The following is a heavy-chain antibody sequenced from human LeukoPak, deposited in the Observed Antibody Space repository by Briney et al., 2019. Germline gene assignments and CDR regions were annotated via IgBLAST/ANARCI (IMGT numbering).Heavy chain of an antibody. CDR2: ISNGGST. J-gene: IGHJ4*02. CDR3: AKDASILLTPIVVVTDFDY. CDR1: GITFNSYG. V-gene: IGHV3-23*01. D-gene: IGHD2-21*02. Sequence: GGSLRLSCAVSGITFNSYGVSWVRQAPGKGLEWVSTISNGGSTNYADSVKGRFTISRDNSKNTLYLQMNSLRAEDTAVYYCAKDASILLTPIVVVTDFDYWGQGTLVTVSS.